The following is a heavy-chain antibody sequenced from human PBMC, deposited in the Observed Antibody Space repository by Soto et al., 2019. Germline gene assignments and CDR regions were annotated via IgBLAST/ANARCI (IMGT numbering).Heavy chain of an antibody. V-gene: IGHV3-23*01. Sequence: EVQLLESGGGLVQPGGSLRLSCAASGFTFNSYAMNWVRQAPGKGLEWVSSISSSGGTTNYADSVKGRFTISRDNSKNTLYLQMNSLRGEDTAVYYCAKGYCSGGICNGRYYFDYWGQGILVTASS. CDR3: AKGYCSGGICNGRYYFDY. J-gene: IGHJ4*02. D-gene: IGHD2-15*01. CDR1: GFTFNSYA. CDR2: ISSSGGTT.